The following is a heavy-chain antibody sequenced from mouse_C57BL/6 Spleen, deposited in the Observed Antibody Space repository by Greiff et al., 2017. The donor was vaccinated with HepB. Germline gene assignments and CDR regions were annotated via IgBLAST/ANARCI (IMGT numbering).Heavy chain of an antibody. J-gene: IGHJ3*01. Sequence: QVHVKQPGTELVKPGASVKLSCKASGYTFTSYWMHWVKQRPGQGLEWIGNINPSNGGTNYNEKFKSKATLTVDKSSSTAYMQLSSLTSEDSAVYYCARAYYGSSYYPWFAYWGQGTLVTVSA. D-gene: IGHD1-1*01. V-gene: IGHV1-53*01. CDR2: INPSNGGT. CDR1: GYTFTSYW. CDR3: ARAYYGSSYYPWFAY.